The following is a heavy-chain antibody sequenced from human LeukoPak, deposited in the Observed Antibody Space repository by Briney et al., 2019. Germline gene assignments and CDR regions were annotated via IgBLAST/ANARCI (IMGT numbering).Heavy chain of an antibody. CDR1: GFTFSTYS. CDR3: ARTLTGMAVAGPKGFDY. J-gene: IGHJ4*02. CDR2: ISTSSGTI. D-gene: IGHD6-19*01. V-gene: IGHV3-48*02. Sequence: GGSLRLSCAASGFTFSTYSMNWVRQAPGKGLEWVSYISTSSGTIYYADSVKGRFTISRDNAKNSLYLQMNSLRDEDTAVYYCARTLTGMAVAGPKGFDYWGQGSLVTVSS.